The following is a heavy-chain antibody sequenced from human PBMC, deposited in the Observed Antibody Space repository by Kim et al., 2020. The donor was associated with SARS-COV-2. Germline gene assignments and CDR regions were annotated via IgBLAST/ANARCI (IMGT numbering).Heavy chain of an antibody. CDR1: GFTFSDYA. CDR2: ISCSGRST. J-gene: IGHJ4*02. CDR3: AKDGARYWNYYFDY. D-gene: IGHD1-7*01. Sequence: GGSLRLSCAASGFTFSDYAMNWVRQAPGKGLEWVSAISCSGRSTYYADSVKGRFTISRDNSKKTLYLQMNSLRAEDTAVYYCAKDGARYWNYYFDYWGQGTLVTVSS. V-gene: IGHV3-23*01.